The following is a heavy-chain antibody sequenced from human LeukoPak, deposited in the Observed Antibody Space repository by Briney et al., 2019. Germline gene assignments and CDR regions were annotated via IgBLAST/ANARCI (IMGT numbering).Heavy chain of an antibody. Sequence: PGGSLRLSCAASGFTFTDYWRHWVRQLPGKGLVWVSIINTDTRATYYADSVKGRLPIYRDKAKSTLYLQMDSLRGEDPAVYYCARAGAYHFDNWGQGTLVTVSS. V-gene: IGHV3-74*01. J-gene: IGHJ4*02. CDR1: GFTFTDYW. D-gene: IGHD3-16*01. CDR2: INTDTRAT. CDR3: ARAGAYHFDN.